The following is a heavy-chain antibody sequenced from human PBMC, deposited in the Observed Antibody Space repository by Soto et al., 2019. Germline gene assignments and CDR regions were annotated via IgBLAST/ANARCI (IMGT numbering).Heavy chain of an antibody. CDR3: VRGGYMHACDI. J-gene: IGHJ3*02. Sequence: EVQLVESGGGLVQPGGSLRLSCAASGFTFSSYWMYWVRQAPGKGLEWVSPMNNDGSYTIYAESVKGRLSFSRENAKNTMYLQMYSLRAEDTDVYYCVRGGYMHACDIWGQGTMVTVSS. CDR2: MNNDGSYT. CDR1: GFTFSSYW. D-gene: IGHD6-13*01. V-gene: IGHV3-74*01.